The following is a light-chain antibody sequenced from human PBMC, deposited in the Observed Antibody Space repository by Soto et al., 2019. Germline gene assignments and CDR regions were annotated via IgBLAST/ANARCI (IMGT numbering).Light chain of an antibody. J-gene: IGKJ5*01. CDR3: QQYNKWPIT. CDR2: GAS. Sequence: EIVMTQSPATLSVSPGERASLSCRASQSVGNTLAWYQQKPGQAPRLLIYGASSRATDIPARFSGSGSETEFTLTISSLQSDDSAFYYCQQYNKWPITFGQGTRLEI. V-gene: IGKV3-15*01. CDR1: QSVGNT.